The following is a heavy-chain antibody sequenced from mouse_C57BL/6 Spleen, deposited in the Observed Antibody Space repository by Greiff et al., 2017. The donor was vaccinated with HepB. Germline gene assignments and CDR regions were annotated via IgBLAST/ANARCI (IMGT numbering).Heavy chain of an antibody. CDR3: AREERYYFDD. D-gene: IGHD1-1*01. J-gene: IGHJ2*01. CDR2: IWSGGST. Sequence: VQLQQSGPGLVQPSQRLSITCTVSGFSLTSYGVHWVRQSPGKGLEWLGVIWSGGSTDYNAAFISRLSISKDNSKSQVFIKMNSLQADDTAIYYCAREERYYFDDWGQGTTLTVSS. V-gene: IGHV2-2*01. CDR1: GFSLTSYG.